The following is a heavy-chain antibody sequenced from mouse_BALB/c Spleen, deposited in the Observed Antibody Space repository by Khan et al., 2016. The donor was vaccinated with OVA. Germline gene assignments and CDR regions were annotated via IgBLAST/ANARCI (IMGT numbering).Heavy chain of an antibody. D-gene: IGHD2-10*02. Sequence: EVELVESGGGLVQPGGSLKLSCATSGFTFSDYYMYWVRQTPEKRLEWVAYISNGGGRTYYPDTVKGRFTISRDNAKNTLYLQMSRLKDEDTAMYYCERDGYGTGGAMDYWGQGTSVTVSA. CDR3: ERDGYGTGGAMDY. CDR1: GFTFSDYY. J-gene: IGHJ4*01. V-gene: IGHV5-12*02. CDR2: ISNGGGRT.